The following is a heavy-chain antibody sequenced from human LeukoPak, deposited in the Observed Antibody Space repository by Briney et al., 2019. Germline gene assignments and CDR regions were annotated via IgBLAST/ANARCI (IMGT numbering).Heavy chain of an antibody. CDR2: ISYDGTNK. V-gene: IGHV3-30*18. J-gene: IGHJ4*02. CDR3: AKDRGYNSGRGPIDY. CDR1: GFTFSSYG. Sequence: GRSLRLSCAASGFTFSSYGMHWVRQAPGKGLEWVAVISYDGTNKCYADSVKGRFTISRDNSKNTLYLQMNSLRAEDTAVYYCAKDRGYNSGRGPIDYWGQGTLVTVSS. D-gene: IGHD6-19*01.